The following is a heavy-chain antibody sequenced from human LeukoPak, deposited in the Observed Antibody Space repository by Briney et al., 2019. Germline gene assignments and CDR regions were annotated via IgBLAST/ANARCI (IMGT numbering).Heavy chain of an antibody. CDR1: SGSISSYY. CDR2: VYYTGST. V-gene: IGHV4-59*08. Sequence: SETLSLTCSVSSGSISSYYWSWIRQPPGKGLEWIGYVYYTGSTNYNPSLKSRVTLSVDTSKNQFSLKLSYVNATDTAVYYCARYVTSGLDYWGQGTLVTVSS. J-gene: IGHJ4*02. D-gene: IGHD2-8*01. CDR3: ARYVTSGLDY.